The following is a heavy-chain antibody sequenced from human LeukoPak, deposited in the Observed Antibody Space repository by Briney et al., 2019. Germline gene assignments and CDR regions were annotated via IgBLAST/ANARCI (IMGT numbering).Heavy chain of an antibody. CDR2: ISGSSGII. V-gene: IGHV3-48*01. CDR1: GFTFNTYT. J-gene: IGHJ6*02. Sequence: GGSLRLSCAASGFTFNTYTINWVRQAPGKGLEWVSYISGSSGIIDYADSVRGRFTISRDNAKNSLYLQMNSLRAEDTAVYYCARDIEAYCGGDCYSGMDVWGQGTTVTVSS. CDR3: ARDIEAYCGGDCYSGMDV. D-gene: IGHD2-21*02.